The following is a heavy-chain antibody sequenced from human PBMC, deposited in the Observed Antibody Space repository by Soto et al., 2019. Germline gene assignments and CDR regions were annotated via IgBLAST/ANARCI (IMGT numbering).Heavy chain of an antibody. CDR2: INPNSGGT. V-gene: IGHV1-2*02. D-gene: IGHD4-17*01. J-gene: IGHJ5*02. CDR3: ARQHDYGGKWGDNSFDP. CDR1: GYTFTGYY. Sequence: QVQLVQSGAEVKKPGASVKVSCKASGYTFTGYYMHWVRQAPGQGLEWMGWINPNSGGTNYAQKFQGRVTMTRDTSISTAYMELSRLRSDDTAVYYCARQHDYGGKWGDNSFDPWGQGTLVTVSS.